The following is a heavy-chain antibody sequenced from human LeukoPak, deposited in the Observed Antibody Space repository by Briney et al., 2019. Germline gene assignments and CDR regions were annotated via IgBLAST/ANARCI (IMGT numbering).Heavy chain of an antibody. CDR3: ARDGIAVAGTPMDV. V-gene: IGHV6-1*01. CDR2: TYYRSKWYN. D-gene: IGHD6-19*01. J-gene: IGHJ6*03. Sequence: SQTLSLPCAISGDRVSSNSAALHWIKQSPSRGLEWLGRTYYRSKWYNDYAVSVKSRITINPDTSKNQFSLQLNSVTPEDTAVYYCARDGIAVAGTPMDVWGKGTTVTVSS. CDR1: GDRVSSNSAA.